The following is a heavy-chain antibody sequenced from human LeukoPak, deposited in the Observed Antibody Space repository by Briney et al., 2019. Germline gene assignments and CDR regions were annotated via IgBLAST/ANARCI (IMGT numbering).Heavy chain of an antibody. CDR2: INPSGGST. D-gene: IGHD3-22*01. CDR1: GYTFTSYY. Sequence: ASVKVSCKASGYTFTSYYMHWVRQAPGQGLEWMGIINPSGGSTSYAQKFQGRVTMTRDTATSTVYMELSSLRSEDTAVYYCARAPYYYDSSGYPYNYFDYWGQGTLVTVSS. V-gene: IGHV1-46*01. CDR3: ARAPYYYDSSGYPYNYFDY. J-gene: IGHJ4*02.